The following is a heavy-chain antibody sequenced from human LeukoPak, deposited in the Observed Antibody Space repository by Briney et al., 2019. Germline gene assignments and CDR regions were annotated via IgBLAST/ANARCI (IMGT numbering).Heavy chain of an antibody. CDR3: ARGRGYYDSSGYHYSDWFDP. D-gene: IGHD3-22*01. J-gene: IGHJ5*02. CDR2: MNPNSGNT. Sequence: ASVKVSCKASGYTFTSYDINWVRQATGQGLEWMGWMNPNSGNTGYAQKFQGRVTMTRNTSISTAYMELSSLRSEDTAVYYCARGRGYYDSSGYHYSDWFDPWGQGTLVTVSS. V-gene: IGHV1-8*01. CDR1: GYTFTSYD.